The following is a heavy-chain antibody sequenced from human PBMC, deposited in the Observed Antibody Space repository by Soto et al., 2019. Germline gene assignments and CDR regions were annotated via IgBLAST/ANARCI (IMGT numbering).Heavy chain of an antibody. J-gene: IGHJ5*02. V-gene: IGHV4-4*02. CDR3: ATQTYSYNWHH. D-gene: IGHD1-1*01. CDR1: SGSISSRNW. CDR2: ISHSGRT. Sequence: QVQLQESGPGLVKPSGTLSLTCGVSSGSISSRNWWSWVRQPPGKGLEWIGEISHSGRTNYNPSLGSRVTMSVDKSRNQFYLKLNFVTAADTAVYYCATQTYSYNWHHWGQGTLVTVSS.